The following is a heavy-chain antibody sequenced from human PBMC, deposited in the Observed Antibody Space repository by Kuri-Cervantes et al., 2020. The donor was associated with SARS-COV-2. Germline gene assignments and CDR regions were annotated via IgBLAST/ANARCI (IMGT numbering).Heavy chain of an antibody. Sequence: ASAKVSCKASGYTFTIYGISWVRQAPGQGLEWMGWISAYNDNANYAQKLQGRVTMTTDTSTSTAYMELRSLRSDDTAVYYCARDRNPYSYGPLFDYWGQGTLVTVSS. CDR3: ARDRNPYSYGPLFDY. V-gene: IGHV1-18*04. D-gene: IGHD5-18*01. J-gene: IGHJ4*02. CDR2: ISAYNDNA. CDR1: GYTFTIYG.